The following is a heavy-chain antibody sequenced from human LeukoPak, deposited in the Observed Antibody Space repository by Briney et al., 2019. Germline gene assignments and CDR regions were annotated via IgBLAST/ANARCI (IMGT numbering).Heavy chain of an antibody. Sequence: ASVKVSCKASGYTFTSYGISWVRQAPGQGLEWMGWISAYNGNTNYAQKLQGRVTMTTDTSTSTVYMELRSLRSDDTAVYYCAVGRDYYDSSGYYYFDYWGQGTLVTVSS. D-gene: IGHD3-22*01. CDR1: GYTFTSYG. CDR3: AVGRDYYDSSGYYYFDY. CDR2: ISAYNGNT. V-gene: IGHV1-18*01. J-gene: IGHJ4*02.